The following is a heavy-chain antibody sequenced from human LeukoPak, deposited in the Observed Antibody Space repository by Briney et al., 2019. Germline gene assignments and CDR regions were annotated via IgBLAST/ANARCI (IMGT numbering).Heavy chain of an antibody. V-gene: IGHV1-46*01. J-gene: IGHJ6*02. CDR3: AREPREDIVVVPAAPYGMDV. D-gene: IGHD2-2*01. CDR2: INPSGGST. Sequence: ASVKVSCKASGYTFTSYYMHWVRQAPGQGLEWMGIINPSGGSTSYAQKFQGRVTMTRDTSTSTVYMELSSLRSEDTAVYYCAREPREDIVVVPAAPYGMDVWGQGTTVTVSS. CDR1: GYTFTSYY.